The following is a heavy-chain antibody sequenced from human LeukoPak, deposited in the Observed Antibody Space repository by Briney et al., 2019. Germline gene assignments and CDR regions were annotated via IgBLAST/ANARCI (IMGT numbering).Heavy chain of an antibody. CDR3: ARGEGYCSSTSCHRSEYFQH. CDR2: INPSGGST. Sequence: ASVKVSCKASGYTFTSYYMHWVRQAPGQGLEWMGIINPSGGSTSYAQKFQGRVTMTRDTSTSTVYMELSSLRSEDTAVYYCARGEGYCSSTSCHRSEYFQHWGQGTLVTVSS. CDR1: GYTFTSYY. J-gene: IGHJ1*01. D-gene: IGHD2-2*01. V-gene: IGHV1-46*01.